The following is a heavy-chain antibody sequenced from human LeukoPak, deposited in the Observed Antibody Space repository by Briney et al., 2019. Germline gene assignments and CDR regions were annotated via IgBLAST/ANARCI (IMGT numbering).Heavy chain of an antibody. Sequence: GGSLRLSCAASGFTFSSYSMNWVRQAPGKGLEWVSSISSSSSYIYYADSVKGRFTISRDNAKNSLYLQMNSLRAEDTAVYYCARGILAAAGTNFDYWGQGTLVTVSS. V-gene: IGHV3-21*01. J-gene: IGHJ4*02. CDR2: ISSSSSYI. CDR3: ARGILAAAGTNFDY. D-gene: IGHD6-13*01. CDR1: GFTFSSYS.